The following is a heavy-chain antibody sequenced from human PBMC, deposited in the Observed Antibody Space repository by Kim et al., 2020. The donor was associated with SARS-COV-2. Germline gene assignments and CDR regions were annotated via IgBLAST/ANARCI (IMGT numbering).Heavy chain of an antibody. CDR3: AKEDDGMDV. J-gene: IGHJ6*02. CDR1: GFTLDDYI. CDR2: INGDGGST. Sequence: GGSLRLSCESSGFTLDDYIMHWVRQPPGKSLEWVALINGDGGSTYYADSVRGRFTISRDNGKNSLFLQMNSLTTEDTAFYYCAKEDDGMDVWGEGATVTVS. V-gene: IGHV3-43*01.